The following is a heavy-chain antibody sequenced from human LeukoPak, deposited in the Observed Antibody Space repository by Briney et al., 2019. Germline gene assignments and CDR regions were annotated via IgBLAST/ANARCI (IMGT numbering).Heavy chain of an antibody. D-gene: IGHD3-3*01. V-gene: IGHV4-4*07. J-gene: IGHJ6*02. Sequence: PSETLSLTCTVSGGSISSYYWSWIQQPAGKGLEWIGRIYTSGSTNYNPSLKSRVTMSVDTSKNQFSLKLSSVTAADTAVHYCAREAAHYDFWSGLYYYGMDVWGQGTTVTVSS. CDR1: GGSISSYY. CDR2: IYTSGST. CDR3: AREAAHYDFWSGLYYYGMDV.